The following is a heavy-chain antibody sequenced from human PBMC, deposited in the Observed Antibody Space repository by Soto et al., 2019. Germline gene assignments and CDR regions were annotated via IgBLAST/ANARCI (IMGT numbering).Heavy chain of an antibody. J-gene: IGHJ4*02. CDR3: ASRYYYDSSGYYYPYYY. CDR1: GFTFSNYN. D-gene: IGHD3-22*01. V-gene: IGHV3-48*02. CDR2: ISSSSSTI. Sequence: PGGSLRLSCAASGFTFSNYNMNWVRQAPGKGLGWVSSISSSSSTIYYADSVKGRFTISRDNAKNSLYLQMNSLRDEDTAVYYCASRYYYDSSGYYYPYYYWGQGTLVTVSS.